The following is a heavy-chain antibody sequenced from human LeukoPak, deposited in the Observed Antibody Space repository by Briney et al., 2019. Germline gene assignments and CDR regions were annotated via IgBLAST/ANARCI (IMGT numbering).Heavy chain of an antibody. CDR1: GYTFTGYY. CDR3: ARVRTTVTTVDY. Sequence: ASVKVSCKTSGYTFTGYYMHWVRQAPGQGLEWMGWISAYNGNTNYAQKLQGRVTMTTDTSTSTAYMELRSLRSDDTAVYYCARVRTTVTTVDYWGQGTLVTVSS. V-gene: IGHV1-18*04. D-gene: IGHD4-17*01. CDR2: ISAYNGNT. J-gene: IGHJ4*02.